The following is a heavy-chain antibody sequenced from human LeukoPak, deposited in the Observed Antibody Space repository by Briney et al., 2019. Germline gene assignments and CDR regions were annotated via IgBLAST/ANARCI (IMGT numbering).Heavy chain of an antibody. CDR1: EFTFTSHW. Sequence: PGGSLRLSCVASEFTFTSHWMSWVRQAPGKGLEWVANIKPDGSAKYYVDSVKGRFTISRDNSKNIVYLRMNSLRAEDTAVYFCANSRGYGSGNLWGQGTLVTVSS. CDR2: IKPDGSAK. J-gene: IGHJ4*02. D-gene: IGHD3-10*01. CDR3: ANSRGYGSGNL. V-gene: IGHV3-7*03.